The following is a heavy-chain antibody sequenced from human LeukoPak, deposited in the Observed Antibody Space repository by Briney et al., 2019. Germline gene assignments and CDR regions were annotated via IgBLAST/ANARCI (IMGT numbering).Heavy chain of an antibody. V-gene: IGHV3-53*01. J-gene: IGHJ4*02. D-gene: IGHD1/OR15-1a*01. CDR3: ARGNNY. CDR2: IYNSGAT. Sequence: GESLRLSCAASGFIVSSDYMNWVRQAPGKGLEWVSVIYNSGATYYADSVEGRFTISRDNSKNTLYLQMNSLRVEDTAVYYCARGNNYWGQGTLVTVSS. CDR1: GFIVSSDY.